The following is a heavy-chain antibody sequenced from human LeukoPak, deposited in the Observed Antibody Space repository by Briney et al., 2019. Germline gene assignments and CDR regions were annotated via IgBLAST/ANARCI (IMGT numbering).Heavy chain of an antibody. CDR2: ISSNGGST. CDR3: ARAERGYQLLVKSGYDY. D-gene: IGHD2-2*01. Sequence: GGSLRLSCTASGFTFSSYAMHWVRQAPGKGLEYVSAISSNGGSTYYANSVKGRFTISRDNSKNTLYLQMGSLRAEDMAVYYCARAERGYQLLVKSGYDYWGQGTLVTVSS. J-gene: IGHJ4*02. V-gene: IGHV3-64*01. CDR1: GFTFSSYA.